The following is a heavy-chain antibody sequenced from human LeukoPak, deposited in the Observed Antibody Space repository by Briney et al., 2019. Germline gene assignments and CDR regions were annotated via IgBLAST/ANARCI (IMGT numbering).Heavy chain of an antibody. D-gene: IGHD5-24*01. J-gene: IGHJ4*02. CDR3: ARRVRSGDGWVFDS. CDR2: INPGGST. V-gene: IGHV4-34*01. CDR1: GGSFSDYY. Sequence: PSETLSLTCAVYGGSFSDYYWSWIRQPPGKGLEWIGEINPGGSTNFNPSLKSRVTMSVDTSKNQFSLKLTSVTAADMAVYYCARRVRSGDGWVFDSWGQGTPATVSS.